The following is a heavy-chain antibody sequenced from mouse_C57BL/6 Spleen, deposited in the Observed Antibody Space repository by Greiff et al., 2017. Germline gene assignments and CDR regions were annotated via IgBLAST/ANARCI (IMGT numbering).Heavy chain of an antibody. CDR1: GYTFTSYW. Sequence: QVQLKQSGAELAKPGASVKLSCKASGYTFTSYWMHWVKQRPGQGLEWIGYINPSSGYTKYNQKFKDKATLTADKSSSTAYMQLSSLTYEDSAVXYCARNWGVGYWYFDVWGTGTTVTVSS. J-gene: IGHJ1*03. V-gene: IGHV1-7*01. D-gene: IGHD4-1*01. CDR3: ARNWGVGYWYFDV. CDR2: INPSSGYT.